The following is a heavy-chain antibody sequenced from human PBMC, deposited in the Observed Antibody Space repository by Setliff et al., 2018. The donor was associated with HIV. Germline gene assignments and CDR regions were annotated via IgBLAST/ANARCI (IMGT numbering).Heavy chain of an antibody. CDR2: IFDSGTI. V-gene: IGHV4-59*08. J-gene: IGHJ4*02. D-gene: IGHD3-10*01. CDR1: GGSITSYY. Sequence: SETLSLTCTVSGGSITSYYWNWIRQSPGKGLEWIGYIFDSGTIKYNPSVTSRVTISVDASKNQFFLQLISVTAADTAVYYCARQGGYNSPLMVWGQGKLVTVSS. CDR3: ARQGGYNSPLMV.